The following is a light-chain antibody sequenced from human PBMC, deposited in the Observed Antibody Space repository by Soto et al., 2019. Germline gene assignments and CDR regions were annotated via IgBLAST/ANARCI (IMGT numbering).Light chain of an antibody. Sequence: EIVLTQSPGTLSLSPGERATLSCRASQSVSSNFLAWYQQKPGQAPRLLIYGASSRATGIPHRFTGSGSGTDFTLTISRLEPEDFAVYYCQQYGSSLFTFGPGTKVDI. CDR1: QSVSSNF. J-gene: IGKJ3*01. CDR3: QQYGSSLFT. CDR2: GAS. V-gene: IGKV3-20*01.